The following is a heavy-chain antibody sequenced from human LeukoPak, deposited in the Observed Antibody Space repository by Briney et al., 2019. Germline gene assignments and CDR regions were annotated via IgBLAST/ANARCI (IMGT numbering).Heavy chain of an antibody. D-gene: IGHD3-16*01. J-gene: IGHJ4*02. Sequence: GGSLRLSCAASGFSFSSYGMHWVRQAPGKGLEWVAIIWYDGSNTYYADSVKGRFTISRDNSKNTLYLEMNSLRAEDTAVYFCAPDHGGYWGQGTLVTGSS. V-gene: IGHV3-33*01. CDR1: GFSFSSYG. CDR3: APDHGGY. CDR2: IWYDGSNT.